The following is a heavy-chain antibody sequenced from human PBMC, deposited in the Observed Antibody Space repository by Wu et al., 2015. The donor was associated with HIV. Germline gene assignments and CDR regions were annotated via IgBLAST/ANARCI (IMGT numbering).Heavy chain of an antibody. J-gene: IGHJ4*02. CDR1: GGTFSSYA. V-gene: IGHV1-69*05. CDR3: AGGGGRTSMDPFDF. Sequence: QVQLVQSGAEVKKPGSSVKVSCKASGGTFSSYAISWVRQAPGQGLEWMGGIIPIFGTANYAQKFQGRVTITTDESTSTAYMELSSLRSDDTAVYYCAGGGGRTSMDPFDFWGLGNTWSPSP. CDR2: IIPIFGTA. D-gene: IGHD5-18*01.